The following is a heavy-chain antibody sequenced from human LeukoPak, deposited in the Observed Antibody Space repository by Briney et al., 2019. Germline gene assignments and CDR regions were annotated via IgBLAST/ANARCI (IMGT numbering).Heavy chain of an antibody. Sequence: SETLSLTCTVSGGSISSYFWSWIRQPPGKGLEWTGYIYYSGSTNYNPSLKSRVTISVDTSKNQFSLKLSSVTAADTAVYYCASARLGSGLEGAFDIWGQGTMVTVSS. D-gene: IGHD6-25*01. CDR3: ASARLGSGLEGAFDI. J-gene: IGHJ3*02. V-gene: IGHV4-59*01. CDR2: IYYSGST. CDR1: GGSISSYF.